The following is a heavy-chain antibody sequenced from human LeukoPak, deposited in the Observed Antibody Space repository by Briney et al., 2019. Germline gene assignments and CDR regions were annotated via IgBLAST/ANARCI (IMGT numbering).Heavy chain of an antibody. J-gene: IGHJ4*02. Sequence: QAGGSQRLSCAASGFTFSSYWMHWVRQAPGKGLVCVSRINSDGSSTSYADSVKGRFTISRDNAKNTLYLQMNSLRAEDTAVYYCARVGKRWLPLDYWGQGTLVTVSS. V-gene: IGHV3-74*01. D-gene: IGHD5-24*01. CDR2: INSDGSST. CDR1: GFTFSSYW. CDR3: ARVGKRWLPLDY.